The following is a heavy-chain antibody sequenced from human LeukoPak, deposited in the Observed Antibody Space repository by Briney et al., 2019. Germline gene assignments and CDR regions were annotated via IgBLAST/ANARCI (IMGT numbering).Heavy chain of an antibody. J-gene: IGHJ4*02. CDR3: ARVYDASVLYFDY. CDR1: GGXISSGGQS. CDR2: ISHIGTT. V-gene: IGHV4-30-2*01. D-gene: IGHD5/OR15-5a*01. Sequence: SETLSLTCAVSGGXISSGGQSWSWIRQPPGKGLEWLGYISHIGTTYYNLSLKSRVTISVDRSKNQFSLQLNSVTAADSAVYYCARVYDASVLYFDYWGRGTLVTVSS.